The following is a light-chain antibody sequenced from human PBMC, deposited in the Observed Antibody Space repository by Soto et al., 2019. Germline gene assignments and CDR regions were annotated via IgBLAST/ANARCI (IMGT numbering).Light chain of an antibody. V-gene: IGKV1-39*01. J-gene: IGKJ5*01. Sequence: DIQMTPSPSTLSASVGDRVTITCRASQSISSWLAWYQQKPGKAPKLLIYAASSLQSGVPSRFSGSGSGTDFTLTINSLQPEDFATYSCQQSYNSPQTFGQGTRLEIK. CDR2: AAS. CDR1: QSISSW. CDR3: QQSYNSPQT.